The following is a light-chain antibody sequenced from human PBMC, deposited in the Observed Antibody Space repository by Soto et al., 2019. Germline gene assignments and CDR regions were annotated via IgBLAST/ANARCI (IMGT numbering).Light chain of an antibody. CDR2: WAS. CDR3: QQYYTTPWT. Sequence: DIVMTQSPASLAVSLGERATINCKSSQSVLYSSNNKNYLAWYQQKPGQPPKALIYWASTRESGVPDRFSGSGSGTDFTLTISSLQAEDVAVYYCQQYYTTPWTFGQGTKVDI. J-gene: IGKJ1*01. CDR1: QSVLYSSNNKNY. V-gene: IGKV4-1*01.